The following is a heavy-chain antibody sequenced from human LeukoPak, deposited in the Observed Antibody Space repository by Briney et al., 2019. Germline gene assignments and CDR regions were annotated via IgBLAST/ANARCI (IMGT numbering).Heavy chain of an antibody. J-gene: IGHJ4*02. Sequence: GGSLRPSCEASGFTLGSYAMYWVRQAPGKGLEWVAGIFGSGGSAYYADSAKGRFTISRDNSKNTVYLQINSLRAEDTAVYYCGKTTTGYSSGQKPAWPVDYWGQGTLVTVSS. D-gene: IGHD6-19*01. CDR3: GKTTTGYSSGQKPAWPVDY. V-gene: IGHV3-23*01. CDR2: IFGSGGSA. CDR1: GFTLGSYA.